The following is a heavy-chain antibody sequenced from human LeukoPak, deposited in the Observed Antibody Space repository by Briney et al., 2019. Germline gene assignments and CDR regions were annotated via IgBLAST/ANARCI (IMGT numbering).Heavy chain of an antibody. V-gene: IGHV4-59*01. D-gene: IGHD2-2*02. CDR2: IYYSGST. CDR1: GGSISSYY. Sequence: PSETVSLTCTVSGGSISSYYWSWIRQPPGKGLEWIGYIYYSGSTNYNPSLESRVTISVDTSKNQFSLKLSSVTAADTAVYYCARAEGYCSSTSCYKNWFDPWGQGTLVTVSS. J-gene: IGHJ5*02. CDR3: ARAEGYCSSTSCYKNWFDP.